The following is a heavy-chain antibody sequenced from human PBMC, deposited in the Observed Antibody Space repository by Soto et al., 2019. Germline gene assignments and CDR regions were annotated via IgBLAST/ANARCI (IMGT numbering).Heavy chain of an antibody. CDR3: ARGGIAVAGRGFDY. V-gene: IGHV4-59*12. Sequence: PSETLSLTCTVSGGSISSYYWSWIRQPPGKGLEWIGYIFHSGSANYNPSLSSRVTMSIDTSKNQFSLKLSSVTAADTAVYYCARGGIAVAGRGFDYWGQGTLVTVSS. D-gene: IGHD6-19*01. J-gene: IGHJ4*02. CDR1: GGSISSYY. CDR2: IFHSGSA.